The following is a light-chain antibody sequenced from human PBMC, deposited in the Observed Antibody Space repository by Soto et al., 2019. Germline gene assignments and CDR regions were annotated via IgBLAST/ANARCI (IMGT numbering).Light chain of an antibody. CDR2: DAS. J-gene: IGKJ1*01. V-gene: IGKV3-11*01. CDR1: QRVSSY. CDR3: QQRSNWWT. Sequence: EIVLTQSPATLSLSPGERATLSCRASQRVSSYLAWYQQKPGQAPSLLIYDASNRATGIPARFSGSGSGTDFTLTISSLEPEDFAVYYCQQRSNWWTFGQGTKVEIK.